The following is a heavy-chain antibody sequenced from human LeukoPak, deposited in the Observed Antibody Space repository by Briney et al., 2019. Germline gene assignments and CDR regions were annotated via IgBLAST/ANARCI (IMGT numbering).Heavy chain of an antibody. CDR3: AREPYSYGYGHTFDY. J-gene: IGHJ4*02. D-gene: IGHD5-18*01. Sequence: SETLSLTCTVSGYSISSGYYWGWIRQPPGKGLEWIGSIYHSGSTYYNPSLKSRVTISVDTSKNQFSLKLSSVTAADTAVYYCAREPYSYGYGHTFDYWGQGTLVTVSS. CDR1: GYSISSGYY. CDR2: IYHSGST. V-gene: IGHV4-38-2*02.